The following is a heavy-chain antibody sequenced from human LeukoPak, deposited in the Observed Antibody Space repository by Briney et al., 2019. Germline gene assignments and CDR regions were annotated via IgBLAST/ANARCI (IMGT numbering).Heavy chain of an antibody. CDR3: ARTRVDTAMVSETTYYYYYGMDV. D-gene: IGHD5-18*01. V-gene: IGHV3-30*03. CDR2: ISYDGSNK. Sequence: PGGSLRLSCAASGFTFSSYGMHWVRQAPGKGLEWVAVISYDGSNKYYADSVKGRFTISRDNSKNTLYLQMNSLRAEDTAVYYCARTRVDTAMVSETTYYYYYGMDVWGQGTTVTVSS. J-gene: IGHJ6*02. CDR1: GFTFSSYG.